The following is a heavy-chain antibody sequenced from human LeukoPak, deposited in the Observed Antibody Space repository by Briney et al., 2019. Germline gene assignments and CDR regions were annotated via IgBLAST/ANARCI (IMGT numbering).Heavy chain of an antibody. CDR1: GFTFSNYA. D-gene: IGHD1-26*01. CDR3: ARDFRGVGAVDY. J-gene: IGHJ4*02. CDR2: ISEDGRNK. Sequence: GRSLRLSCAASGFTFSNYAMHWVRQAPGKGLEWVAVISEDGRNKYYAESVKGRFTISRDNSKNTLDLQMNSLRPEDTAVYYCARDFRGVGAVDYWGQGTLVTVSS. V-gene: IGHV3-30*04.